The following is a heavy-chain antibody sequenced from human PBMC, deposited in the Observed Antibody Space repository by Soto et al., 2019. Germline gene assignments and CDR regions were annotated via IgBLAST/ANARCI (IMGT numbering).Heavy chain of an antibody. CDR1: GGSFSGYY. V-gene: IGHV4-34*01. J-gene: IGHJ4*02. D-gene: IGHD6-6*01. Sequence: PSETLSLTCAVYGGSFSGYYWSWIRQPPGKGLEWIGEINHSGSTNYNPSLKSRVTISVDTSKNQFSLKLSSVTAADTAVYYCARGSGSSSRARSSFDYWGQGTLVTVSS. CDR2: INHSGST. CDR3: ARGSGSSSRARSSFDY.